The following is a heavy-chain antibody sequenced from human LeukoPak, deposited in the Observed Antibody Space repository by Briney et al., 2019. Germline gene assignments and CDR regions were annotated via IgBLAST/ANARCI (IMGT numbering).Heavy chain of an antibody. CDR1: GGSISSHY. D-gene: IGHD3-10*01. CDR2: IYYSGST. CDR3: ARLRAESGLDFDY. V-gene: IGHV4-59*11. Sequence: SETLSLTCTVSGGSISSHYWSWIRQPPGQGLEWIGYIYYSGSTNYNPSLKSRVTISVDTSKNQFSLKLSSVTAADTAVYYCARLRAESGLDFDYWGQGTLVTVSS. J-gene: IGHJ4*02.